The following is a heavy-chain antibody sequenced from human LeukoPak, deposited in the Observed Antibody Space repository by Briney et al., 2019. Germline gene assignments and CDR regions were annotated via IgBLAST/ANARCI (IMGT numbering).Heavy chain of an antibody. CDR2: IIPILGIA. D-gene: IGHD3-22*01. J-gene: IGHJ4*02. Sequence: SVKVSCTASGGTFSSYAISWVRQAPGQGLEWMGRIIPILGIANYAQKFQGRVTITADKSTSTAYMELSGLRSEDTAVYYCARDQVTMTDDVDSWGQGTLVTVSS. V-gene: IGHV1-69*04. CDR1: GGTFSSYA. CDR3: ARDQVTMTDDVDS.